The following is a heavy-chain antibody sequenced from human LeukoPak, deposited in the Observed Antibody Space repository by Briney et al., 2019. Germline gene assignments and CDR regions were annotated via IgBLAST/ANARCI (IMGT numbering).Heavy chain of an antibody. D-gene: IGHD6-19*01. CDR1: GYTFTSYG. CDR2: FSAYNGNT. V-gene: IGHV1-18*01. Sequence: ASVKVSCKASGYTFTSYGISWARQAPGQGLEWMGWFSAYNGNTNYAQKLQGRVTMTTDTSTSTAYMELRSLRSDDTAVYYCAREHASGSTGYYYYMDVWGKGTTVTVSS. CDR3: AREHASGSTGYYYYMDV. J-gene: IGHJ6*03.